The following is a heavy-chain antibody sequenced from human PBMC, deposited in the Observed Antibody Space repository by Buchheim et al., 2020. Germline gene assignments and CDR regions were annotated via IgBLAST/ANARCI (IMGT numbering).Heavy chain of an antibody. V-gene: IGHV1-69*01. CDR2: IIPILGTA. CDR3: ARDRTLGYCSSTSCYGGWFDP. CDR1: GGTFSSYA. D-gene: IGHD2-2*01. J-gene: IGHJ5*02. Sequence: QVQLVQSGAEVKKPGSSVKVSCKASGGTFSSYAISWVRQAPGQGLEWMGGIIPILGTANYAQKFQGRVTITADESTSTAYMELSSLRSEDTAVYYCARDRTLGYCSSTSCYGGWFDPWGQGTL.